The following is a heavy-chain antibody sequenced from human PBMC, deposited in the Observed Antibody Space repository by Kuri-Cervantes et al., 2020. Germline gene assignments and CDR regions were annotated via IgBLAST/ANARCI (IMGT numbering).Heavy chain of an antibody. CDR2: ISYDGSNK. J-gene: IGHJ3*02. CDR1: GFTFSSYA. V-gene: IGHV3-30*01. CDR3: ARGSSVADQAFDI. Sequence: GESLKISCAASGFTFSSYAMHWVRQAPGKGLEWVAVISYDGSNKYYADSVKGRFTISRDNSKNTLYLQMNSLRAEDTAVYYCARGSSVADQAFDIWGQGTMITVSS. D-gene: IGHD6-19*01.